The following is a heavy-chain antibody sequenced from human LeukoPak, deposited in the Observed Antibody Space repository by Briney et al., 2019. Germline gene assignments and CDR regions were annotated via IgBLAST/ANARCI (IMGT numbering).Heavy chain of an antibody. D-gene: IGHD6-19*01. Sequence: SETLSLTCTVSGGSMSSYYWSWIRQPPGKGLEWIGYIYYTGSTNYNPSLKSRVTISVDTSKNQFSLKLSSVTAADTAVYYCAKQRSSGWDFDYWGQGTLITVSS. V-gene: IGHV4-59*08. CDR1: GGSMSSYY. CDR3: AKQRSSGWDFDY. CDR2: IYYTGST. J-gene: IGHJ4*02.